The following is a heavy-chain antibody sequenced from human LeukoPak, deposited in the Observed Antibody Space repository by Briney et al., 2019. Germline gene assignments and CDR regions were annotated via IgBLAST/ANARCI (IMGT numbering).Heavy chain of an antibody. D-gene: IGHD1-26*01. V-gene: IGHV3-11*01. J-gene: IGHJ4*02. Sequence: GGSLRLSCAASGFTFSDYYMTWIRQTPGKGLEWVSYISSSGTTISYTDSVKGRFTISRDNAKNSLYLQMNSLRAEDTAVYYCARDYRSTFDYWGQGTLVTVSS. CDR1: GFTFSDYY. CDR3: ARDYRSTFDY. CDR2: ISSSGTTI.